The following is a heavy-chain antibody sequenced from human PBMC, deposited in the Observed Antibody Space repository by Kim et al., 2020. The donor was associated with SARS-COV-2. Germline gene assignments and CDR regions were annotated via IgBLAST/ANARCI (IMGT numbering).Heavy chain of an antibody. Sequence: SETLSLTCTVSGGSISSSSYYWGWIRQPPGKGLECIGSIYYSGSTYYNPSLKSRVTISVDTSKNQFSLKLSSVTAADTAVYYCASHYYDSSGYYSPDYWGQGTLVTVSS. D-gene: IGHD3-22*01. CDR2: IYYSGST. V-gene: IGHV4-39*01. CDR1: GGSISSSSYY. J-gene: IGHJ4*02. CDR3: ASHYYDSSGYYSPDY.